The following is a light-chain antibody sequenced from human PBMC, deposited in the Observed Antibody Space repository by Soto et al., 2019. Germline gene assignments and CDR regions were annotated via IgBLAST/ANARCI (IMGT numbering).Light chain of an antibody. J-gene: IGKJ4*01. CDR2: GAS. Sequence: EIVLTQSPGTLSLSPGERATLSCRASQSVSSSYLAWYQQKPGQAPRLLIYGASSRATGIPEWFSGSGSGTLLTLTISRLEPEDFAMYYCQQYRDSPLPFRGGTKVDI. CDR3: QQYRDSPLP. CDR1: QSVSSSY. V-gene: IGKV3-20*01.